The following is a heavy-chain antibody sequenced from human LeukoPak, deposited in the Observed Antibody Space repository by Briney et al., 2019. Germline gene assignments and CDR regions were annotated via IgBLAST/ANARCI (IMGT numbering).Heavy chain of an antibody. D-gene: IGHD3/OR15-3a*01. CDR3: ARAQWTAFDYYYYMDV. CDR1: GFTFSRYW. Sequence: GGSLRLSCAVSGFTFSRYWMTWVRQAPGKGLEWVANIKVDGSEKYYVDAVKGRFTISRDNAKDSLYLQMNGLRAEDTAIYYCARAQWTAFDYYYYMDVWGKGTTVTVSS. V-gene: IGHV3-7*01. J-gene: IGHJ6*03. CDR2: IKVDGSEK.